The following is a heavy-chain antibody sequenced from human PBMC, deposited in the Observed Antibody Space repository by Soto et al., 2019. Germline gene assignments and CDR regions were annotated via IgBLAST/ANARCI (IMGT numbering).Heavy chain of an antibody. CDR1: GGSFSGYY. CDR3: ARYDVYYSYGMDV. J-gene: IGHJ6*02. V-gene: IGHV4-34*01. Sequence: QVQLQQWGAGLLKPSETLSLTCAVYGGSFSGYYWSWIRQPPGKGLEWIGEINHSGSTNYNPSLKRRVPISVATSKNQFSLKLSSVTAADTAVYYCARYDVYYSYGMDVWGQGTTVTVSS. D-gene: IGHD1-1*01. CDR2: INHSGST.